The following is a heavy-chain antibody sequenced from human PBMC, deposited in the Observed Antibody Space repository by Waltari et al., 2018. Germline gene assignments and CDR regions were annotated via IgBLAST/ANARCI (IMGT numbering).Heavy chain of an antibody. J-gene: IGHJ6*03. V-gene: IGHV1-69*18. CDR2: IIPNIGTA. D-gene: IGHD3-3*01. CDR3: ASAAGLTHDFWSGYYMDV. CDR1: GASFRSLA. Sequence: QVQRVQSGAEVKKPRSSVTDSGMAAGASFRSLAIHWVGLAPGPGLEWMGRIIPNIGTANYAQQVQGRVTITADESTSTAYMELSSLRAEDTAVYYCASAAGLTHDFWSGYYMDVWGKGTPVTVSS.